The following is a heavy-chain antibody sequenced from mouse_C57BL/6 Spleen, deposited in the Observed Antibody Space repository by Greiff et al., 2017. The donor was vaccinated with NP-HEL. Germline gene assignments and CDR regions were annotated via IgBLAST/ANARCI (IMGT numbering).Heavy chain of an antibody. CDR1: GYTFTSYW. V-gene: IGHV1-64*01. J-gene: IGHJ3*01. CDR2: IHPNSGST. CDR3: AEAQATGWFAY. D-gene: IGHD3-2*02. Sequence: QVQLQQPGAELVKPGASVKLSCKASGYTFTSYWMHWVKQRPGQGLEWIGMIHPNSGSTNYNEKFKSKATLTVDKSSSTAYMQLSSLTSEDSAVYYCAEAQATGWFAYGGQGTLVTVSA.